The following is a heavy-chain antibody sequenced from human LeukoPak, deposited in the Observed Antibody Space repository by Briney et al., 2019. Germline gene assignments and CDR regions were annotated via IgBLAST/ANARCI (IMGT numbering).Heavy chain of an antibody. CDR2: ISYSGST. J-gene: IGHJ4*02. CDR1: GGSINSYY. V-gene: IGHV4-59*01. Sequence: KPSETLSLTCTVSGGSINSYYWSWIRQPPGKGLEWIGYISYSGSTNYNPSLKSRVTISLDTSKTQFFLKLGSVTAADTALYYCARGNANWGQGTLVTVSS. CDR3: ARGNAN.